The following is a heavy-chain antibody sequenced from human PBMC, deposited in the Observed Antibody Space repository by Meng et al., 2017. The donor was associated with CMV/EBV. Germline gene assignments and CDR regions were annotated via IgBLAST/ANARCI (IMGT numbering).Heavy chain of an antibody. CDR2: INPNSGGT. V-gene: IGHV1-2*02. D-gene: IGHD3-22*01. CDR3: ANTRKFNPYYYDSSGYYLGWFDP. Sequence: YYMHWVRQAPGQGLEWMGWINPNSGGTNYAQKFQGRVTMTRDTSISTAYMELSRLRSGDTAVYYCANTRKFNPYYYDSSGYYLGWFDPWGQGTLVTVSS. CDR1: YY. J-gene: IGHJ5*02.